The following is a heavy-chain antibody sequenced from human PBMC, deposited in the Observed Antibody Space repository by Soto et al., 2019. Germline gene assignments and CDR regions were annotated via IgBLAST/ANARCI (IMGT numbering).Heavy chain of an antibody. CDR1: GFTFSSYG. J-gene: IGHJ5*02. D-gene: IGHD2-15*01. V-gene: IGHV3-30*03. CDR2: ISYDGSNK. Sequence: SLRLSCAGSGFTFSSYGMHWVRQAPGKGLEWVAVISYDGSNKYYADSVKGRFTISRDNSKNTLYLQMNSLRAEDTAVYYCATEISVVAATATGAPWFDPWGQGTLVTVSS. CDR3: ATEISVVAATATGAPWFDP.